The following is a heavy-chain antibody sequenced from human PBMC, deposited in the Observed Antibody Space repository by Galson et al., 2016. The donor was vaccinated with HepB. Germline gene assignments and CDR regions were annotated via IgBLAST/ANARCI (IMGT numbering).Heavy chain of an antibody. Sequence: SETLSLTCAVSAASIGISDWWTWVRQPPGQGLSWIGQIFLSGRVNYTPSLASRVTIAVNTSNNHFSLRLTSVTAADTALYYCARQSRGGPSDNWGQGTLVIASS. D-gene: IGHD5-24*01. CDR3: ARQSRGGPSDN. J-gene: IGHJ4*02. CDR2: IFLSGRV. V-gene: IGHV4-4*02. CDR1: AASIGISDW.